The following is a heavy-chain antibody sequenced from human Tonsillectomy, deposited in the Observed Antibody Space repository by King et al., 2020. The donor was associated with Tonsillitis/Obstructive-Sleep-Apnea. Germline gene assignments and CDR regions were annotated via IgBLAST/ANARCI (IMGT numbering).Heavy chain of an antibody. CDR2: IQDNGRNK. Sequence: QVQLVESGGGVVQPGESLRLSCAASGFAFSSYGMHWVRQAPGKGLEWVAVIQDNGRNKYYVDSVKGRFTISRDNSKNTLFLQVNSLRAEDTAVYYCARDAWGEGYFAGGIDYWGQGTVVIVSS. D-gene: IGHD2-15*01. CDR3: ARDAWGEGYFAGGIDY. V-gene: IGHV3-33*05. CDR1: GFAFSSYG. J-gene: IGHJ4*02.